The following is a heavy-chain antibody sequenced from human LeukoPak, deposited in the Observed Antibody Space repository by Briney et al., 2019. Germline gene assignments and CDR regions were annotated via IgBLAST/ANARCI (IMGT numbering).Heavy chain of an antibody. CDR1: GFTFSSYA. V-gene: IGHV3-30-3*01. CDR3: ARDGYCSSTSCYSYYYGMDV. D-gene: IGHD2-2*03. Sequence: GGSLRLSCAASGFTFSSYAMHWVRQAPGKGLEWVAVISYDGSNKHYADSVKGRFTISRDNSKNTLYLQMNSLRAEDTAVYYCARDGYCSSTSCYSYYYGMDVWGQGTTVTVSS. CDR2: ISYDGSNK. J-gene: IGHJ6*02.